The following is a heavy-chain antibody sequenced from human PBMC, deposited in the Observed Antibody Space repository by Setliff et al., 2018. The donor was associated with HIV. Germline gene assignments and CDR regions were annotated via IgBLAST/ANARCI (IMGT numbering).Heavy chain of an antibody. CDR1: GFTFSTYA. CDR2: IRYDGTFS. Sequence: GGSLRLSCAASGFTFSTYAMSWVRQAPGKGLEWVSSIRYDGTFSYYADSVKGRFTVSRDNAKNTLYLQMNSLRAEDTAVYYCARVASGYDYGWLDPWGQGTLVTVSS. CDR3: ARVASGYDYGWLDP. D-gene: IGHD5-12*01. J-gene: IGHJ5*02. V-gene: IGHV3-30*02.